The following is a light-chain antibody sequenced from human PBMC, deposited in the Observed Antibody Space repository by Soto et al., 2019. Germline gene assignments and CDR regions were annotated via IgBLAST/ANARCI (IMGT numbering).Light chain of an antibody. CDR3: QQYNSHSLYS. J-gene: IGKJ2*01. CDR1: QSVRGW. Sequence: DIQLTQSPSILSASEGDRVTITCRASQSVRGWLAWYQQKPGKAPKLLIYFASKLDTGVPSRFSGRGSETEYTLTISSLQPEDFETYYCQQYNSHSLYSFGQGTKLEIK. V-gene: IGKV1-5*01. CDR2: FAS.